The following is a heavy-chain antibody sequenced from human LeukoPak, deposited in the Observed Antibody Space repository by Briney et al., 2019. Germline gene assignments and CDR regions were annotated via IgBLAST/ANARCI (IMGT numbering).Heavy chain of an antibody. J-gene: IGHJ6*02. V-gene: IGHV7-4-1*02. D-gene: IGHD3-22*01. Sequence: ASVKVSCKASGYTFSSYAMNWVRQAPGQGLEWMGWINTNTGNPTYAQGFTGRFVFSLDTSVSTAYLQISSLKTEDTAVYYCARAPRSDSYYDSSGHMDVWGQGTTVTVSS. CDR1: GYTFSSYA. CDR3: ARAPRSDSYYDSSGHMDV. CDR2: INTNTGNP.